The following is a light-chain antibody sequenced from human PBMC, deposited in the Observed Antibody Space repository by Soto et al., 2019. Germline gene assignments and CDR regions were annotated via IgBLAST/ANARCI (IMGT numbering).Light chain of an antibody. CDR3: SSYRTNTTVV. Sequence: QSVLTQPASVSGSPGQSITISCTGTSSDVGGYNYVSWYQQHPGKAPKVMIYEVSNRPSGVSNRFSGSKSGNTASLTISGLQAEDEADYYCSSYRTNTTVVFGGGTKLTVL. CDR2: EVS. J-gene: IGLJ2*01. V-gene: IGLV2-14*01. CDR1: SSDVGGYNY.